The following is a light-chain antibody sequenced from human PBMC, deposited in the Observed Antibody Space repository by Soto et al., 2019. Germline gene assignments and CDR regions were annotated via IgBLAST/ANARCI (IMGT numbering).Light chain of an antibody. J-gene: IGKJ1*01. V-gene: IGKV3-20*01. CDR2: GAS. Sequence: EIVLTQSPGTLSLSPGERATLSCSASQSVSNNYFAWYQQKPGRAPRLLIFGASSRATGIPDRFSGSGSGTDFTLTISRLEPEDFAVFYCQQYGTSPPTFGQGTKVDI. CDR1: QSVSNNY. CDR3: QQYGTSPPT.